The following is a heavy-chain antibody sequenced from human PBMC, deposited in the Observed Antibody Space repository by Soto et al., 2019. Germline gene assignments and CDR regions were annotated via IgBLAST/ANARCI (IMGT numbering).Heavy chain of an antibody. J-gene: IGHJ6*02. Sequence: EVQLVESGGGLVQPGGSLRLSCAASGFTFSSYSMNWVRQAPGKGLEWVSYISSSSSTKYYADSVKGRFTISRDNAKNSLYLQMNSLRDEDTAVYYCARDLLYYDILTGYFTPYYYYGMDVWGQGTTVTVSS. CDR1: GFTFSSYS. V-gene: IGHV3-48*02. CDR3: ARDLLYYDILTGYFTPYYYYGMDV. CDR2: ISSSSSTK. D-gene: IGHD3-9*01.